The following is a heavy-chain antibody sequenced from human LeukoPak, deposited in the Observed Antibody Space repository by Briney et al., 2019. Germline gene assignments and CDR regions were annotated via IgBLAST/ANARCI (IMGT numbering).Heavy chain of an antibody. J-gene: IGHJ4*02. CDR2: IYYSGST. CDR1: GGSISSYY. CDR3: SGGPGGSYGQPPY. Sequence: PSETLSLTCTVCGGSISSYYWSWIRQPPGKGLEGIGYIYYSGSTNYNPSLKRRVTISVDTSKNQFSLKLSSVTAADTAVYYCSGGPGGSYGQPPYWGQGTLVTVSS. D-gene: IGHD1-26*01. V-gene: IGHV4-59*01.